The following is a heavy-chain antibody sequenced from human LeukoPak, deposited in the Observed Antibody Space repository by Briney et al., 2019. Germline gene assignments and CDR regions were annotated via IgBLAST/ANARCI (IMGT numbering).Heavy chain of an antibody. CDR2: IIPILGIA. D-gene: IGHD1-26*01. CDR3: ARDMSGSSHDAFDI. J-gene: IGHJ3*02. CDR1: GGTFSSYT. V-gene: IGHV1-69*04. Sequence: GASVKVSCKASGGTFSSYTISWVRQAPGQGLEWMGRIIPILGIANYAQKLQGRVTITADKSTSTAYMELSSLRSEDTAVYYCARDMSGSSHDAFDIWGQGTMVTVSS.